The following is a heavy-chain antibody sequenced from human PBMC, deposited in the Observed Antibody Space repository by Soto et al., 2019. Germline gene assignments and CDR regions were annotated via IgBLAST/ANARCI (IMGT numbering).Heavy chain of an antibody. CDR2: VWSSGTTP. D-gene: IGHD1-7*01. CDR1: GYTLTGYH. CDR3: FREQPGTYWFDP. J-gene: IGHJ5*02. Sequence: QVQLVQSGAEVQNPGASVKVSCKAFGYTLTGYHLHWARQAPGQGLEWLGIVWSSGTTPRYAPKLQGRVTMSRDTSTSTVYMELSSLRLEDTAVYYCFREQPGTYWFDPWGQGTLVIVSS. V-gene: IGHV1-46*03.